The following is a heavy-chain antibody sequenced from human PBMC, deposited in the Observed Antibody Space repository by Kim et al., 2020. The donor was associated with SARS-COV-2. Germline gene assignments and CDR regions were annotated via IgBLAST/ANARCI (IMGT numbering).Heavy chain of an antibody. CDR2: IYYSGSA. CDR3: SKHMRGERNYYDDSGNPKWFDP. J-gene: IGHJ5*02. V-gene: IGHV4-39*01. Sequence: SETLSLTCTVSGASIISSDYYWGWIRQPPGKGLEWIATIYYSGSAYYNPSLKSRVTISVDKSKTQFSLKLSSVTASDTAVYYCSKHMRGERNYYDDSGNPKWFDPWGQGTLVTVSS. CDR1: GASIISSDYY. D-gene: IGHD3-22*01.